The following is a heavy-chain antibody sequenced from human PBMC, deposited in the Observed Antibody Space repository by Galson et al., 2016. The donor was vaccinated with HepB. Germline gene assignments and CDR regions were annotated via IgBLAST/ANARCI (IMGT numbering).Heavy chain of an antibody. CDR2: TYYRSKWYN. J-gene: IGHJ4*02. Sequence: CAISGDSVSSTSAAWNWVRQSPSRGLEWLGRTYYRSKWYNDYAASVRSRITINPDTSRNQSSLQLNSVTPEDTAVYYCLSGWYFDTWGQGTQVTVSS. V-gene: IGHV6-1*01. D-gene: IGHD6-19*01. CDR3: LSGWYFDT. CDR1: GDSVSSTSAA.